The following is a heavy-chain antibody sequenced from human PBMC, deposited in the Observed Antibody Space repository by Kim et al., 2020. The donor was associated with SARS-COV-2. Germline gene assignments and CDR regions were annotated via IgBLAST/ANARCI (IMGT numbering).Heavy chain of an antibody. CDR3: AKARYNTREIDY. CDR1: GFTFSDYG. J-gene: IGHJ4*02. CDR2: MSFDGSNK. Sequence: GGSLRLSCAASGFTFSDYGMHWVRQAPGKGLEWVAVMSFDGSNKYYTDSVKGRFTISRDNSKNTLSLQMNSLRAEDTAVYYCAKARYNTREIDYWGQGTLVTVSS. D-gene: IGHD1-20*01. V-gene: IGHV3-30*18.